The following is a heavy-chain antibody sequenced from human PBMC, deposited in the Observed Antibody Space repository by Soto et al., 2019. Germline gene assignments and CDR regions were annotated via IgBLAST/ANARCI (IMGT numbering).Heavy chain of an antibody. Sequence: GVPLRAPWAAAGGTIRYYVRRWIRKAPGKGLEWVAVLLNDGSNEYYADSVEGRFTVSRDNAKNTLYLQMKNLRVEDTAVYYCSKIFWGGYCTSASCYVPDYLGMGTTVTVFS. CDR2: LLNDGSNE. J-gene: IGHJ4*02. CDR1: GGTIRYYV. CDR3: SKIFWGGYCTSASCYVPDY. D-gene: IGHD2-2*03. V-gene: IGHV3-30*18.